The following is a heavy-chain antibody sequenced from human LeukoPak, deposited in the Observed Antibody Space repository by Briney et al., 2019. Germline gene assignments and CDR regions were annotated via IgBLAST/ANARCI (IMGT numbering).Heavy chain of an antibody. J-gene: IGHJ4*02. Sequence: AGGSLRLSCAASGFTFSSYEMNWVRQAPGKGLEWVSYISSSGSTIYYADSVKGRFTISRDNAKNSLYLQMNSLRAEDTAVYYCARNQGELWFGPGDYWGQGTLVTVSS. CDR3: ARNQGELWFGPGDY. CDR1: GFTFSSYE. V-gene: IGHV3-48*03. D-gene: IGHD3-10*01. CDR2: ISSSGSTI.